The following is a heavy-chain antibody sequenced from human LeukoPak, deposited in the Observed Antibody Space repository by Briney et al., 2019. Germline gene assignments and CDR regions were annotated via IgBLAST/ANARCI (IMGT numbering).Heavy chain of an antibody. J-gene: IGHJ3*01. CDR2: TYYSSKWNY. CDR1: GDSVSKNGVA. V-gene: IGHV6-1*01. Sequence: SQTLSLTCVISGDSVSKNGVAWSWIRQSPSRGLEWLGRTYYSSKWNYDYAESVKGRITITPETSKNHFSLQLTSMTPEDTAVYFCARGAYRCFDFWGQGTTVTVSS. CDR3: ARGAYRCFDF. D-gene: IGHD3-16*01.